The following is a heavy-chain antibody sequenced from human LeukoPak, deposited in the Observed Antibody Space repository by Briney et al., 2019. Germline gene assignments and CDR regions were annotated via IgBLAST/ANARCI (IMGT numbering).Heavy chain of an antibody. V-gene: IGHV4-31*03. CDR2: IYYSGST. J-gene: IGHJ4*02. Sequence: SETLSLTCTVSGASSSSGGYYWSWIRQHPGKGLEWIGYIYYSGSTYYNPSLKSRVNISVDTSKNQFSLKLSSVTAADTAVYYCARVSGLVVYACVDYWGQGTLVTVSS. CDR1: GASSSSGGYY. D-gene: IGHD2-8*02. CDR3: ARVSGLVVYACVDY.